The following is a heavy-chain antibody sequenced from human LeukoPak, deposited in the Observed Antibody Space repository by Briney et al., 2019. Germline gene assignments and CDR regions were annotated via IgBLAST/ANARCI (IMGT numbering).Heavy chain of an antibody. J-gene: IGHJ4*02. CDR3: AKDSAIFGVVIIPLDY. CDR1: GFTFSSYA. CDR2: ISGSGGST. V-gene: IGHV3-23*01. Sequence: GGSLRLSCAASGFTFSSYAMSWVRQAPGKGLEWVSAISGSGGSTYYADSVKGRFTISRNNSKNTLYLQMNSLRAEDTAVYYCAKDSAIFGVVIIPLDYWGQGTLVTVSS. D-gene: IGHD3-3*01.